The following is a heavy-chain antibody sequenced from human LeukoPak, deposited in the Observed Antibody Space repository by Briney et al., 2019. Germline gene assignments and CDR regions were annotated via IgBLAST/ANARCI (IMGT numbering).Heavy chain of an antibody. J-gene: IGHJ4*02. V-gene: IGHV1-58*02. Sequence: ASVKVSCKASGFTFTSSAMQWVRQARGQRLEWRGWIVVGSGNTNYAQKFQERVTITRDMSTSTAYMELSSLRSEDTAVYYCAANYGDSFNFDYWGQGTLVTVSS. D-gene: IGHD4-17*01. CDR2: IVVGSGNT. CDR3: AANYGDSFNFDY. CDR1: GFTFTSSA.